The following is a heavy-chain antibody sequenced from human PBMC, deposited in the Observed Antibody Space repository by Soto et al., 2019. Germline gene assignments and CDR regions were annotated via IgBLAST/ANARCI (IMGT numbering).Heavy chain of an antibody. CDR1: GYSISIGYH. D-gene: IGHD2-21*01. CDR2: VYDSGSS. CDR3: AGSAYGEHGYFDY. V-gene: IGHV4-38-2*01. Sequence: SETLSLTCAVSGYSISIGYHRGCIRDPPGKVLGWAGIVYDSGSSYYTASLKSRITISVDTSKNPLSLKLNSVSAEDTAVYYFAGSAYGEHGYFDYWAQGTLVTVSS. J-gene: IGHJ4*02.